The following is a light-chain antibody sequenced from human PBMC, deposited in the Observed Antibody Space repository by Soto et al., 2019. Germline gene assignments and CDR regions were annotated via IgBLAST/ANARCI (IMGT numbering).Light chain of an antibody. J-gene: IGKJ1*01. CDR3: KQFIDGWT. CDR1: QGIRND. V-gene: IGKV1-6*01. Sequence: AIQMTQSPSSLSASVGDRVTITCRASQGIRNDLGWYQQKPGKAPKLLIYAASSLQSGVPSRFSGSGSETEVTLTISGLQPDDFANYYCKQFIDGWTFVQGTKVDIK. CDR2: AAS.